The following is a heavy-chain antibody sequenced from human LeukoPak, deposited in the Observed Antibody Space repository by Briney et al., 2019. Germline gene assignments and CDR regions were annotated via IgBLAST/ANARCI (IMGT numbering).Heavy chain of an antibody. D-gene: IGHD3-3*01. CDR2: IYYSGST. J-gene: IGHJ5*02. Sequence: KPSETLSLTCTVSDGSISSHYWSWIRQPPGKGLEWIGYIYYSGSTNYNPSLKSRVTISVDTSKNQFSLKLSSVTAADTAVYYCARAPRDDFWSGYYHWFDPWGQGTLVTVSS. CDR1: DGSISSHY. CDR3: ARAPRDDFWSGYYHWFDP. V-gene: IGHV4-59*11.